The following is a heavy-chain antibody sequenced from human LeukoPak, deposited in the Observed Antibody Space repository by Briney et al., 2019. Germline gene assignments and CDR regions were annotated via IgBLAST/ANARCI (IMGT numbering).Heavy chain of an antibody. CDR3: TRYNNDHFDY. V-gene: IGHV3-33*01. CDR1: GFTFGGYG. Sequence: GGSLRLSCAGSGFTFGGYGMHWFRQTPGKGLEWVAVIAYDGSRAFYADSVKGRFTISRDNSKNTMSVQMDDLRAEDAAVYYCTRYNNDHFDYWGQGTLVTVSS. D-gene: IGHD1-14*01. J-gene: IGHJ4*02. CDR2: IAYDGSRA.